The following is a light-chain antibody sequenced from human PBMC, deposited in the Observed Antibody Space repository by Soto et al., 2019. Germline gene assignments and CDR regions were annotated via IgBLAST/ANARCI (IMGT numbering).Light chain of an antibody. CDR3: CSFAGSYTSYV. CDR2: DVN. Sequence: QSVLTQPRSVSVSPGQSVTISCTRTSNYVSWYQQHPGQAPKLMIYDVNKRPSGVPDRFSGSKSGNTASLTISGLQAEDEADYYCCSFAGSYTSYVFGAGTKVTVL. V-gene: IGLV2-11*01. J-gene: IGLJ1*01. CDR1: SNY.